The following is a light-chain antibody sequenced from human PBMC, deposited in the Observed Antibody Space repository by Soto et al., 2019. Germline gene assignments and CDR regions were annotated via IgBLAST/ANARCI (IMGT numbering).Light chain of an antibody. CDR2: DVT. CDR1: SSDVGGYNY. V-gene: IGLV2-11*01. CDR3: CSCAGGPYV. Sequence: QSVLTQPRSVSGAPVQSVAIFCTGTSSDVGGYNYVSWYQQHPGKAPRVIIYDVTKRPSGVPDRFSGSKSGSTASLTISGLLAEDEADYYGCSCAGGPYVFGRGPKVPVL. J-gene: IGLJ1*01.